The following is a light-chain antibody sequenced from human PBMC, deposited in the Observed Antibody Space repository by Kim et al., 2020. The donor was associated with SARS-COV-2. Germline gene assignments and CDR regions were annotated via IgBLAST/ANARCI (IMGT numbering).Light chain of an antibody. CDR1: QGISRW. Sequence: DIQMTQSPSSVSASVGDSVTITCRASQGISRWLAWFQQKPGKAPRLLIYDATSLQGGVQSRFSGSGSGTDFTLTISSLQPEDFATYYCVQALRFPLTFGGGTKVDIK. J-gene: IGKJ4*01. CDR2: DAT. CDR3: VQALRFPLT. V-gene: IGKV1-12*01.